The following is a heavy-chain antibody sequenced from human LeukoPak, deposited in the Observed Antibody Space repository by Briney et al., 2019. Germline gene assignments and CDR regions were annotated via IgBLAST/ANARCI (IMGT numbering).Heavy chain of an antibody. CDR2: IVVGSGNT. D-gene: IGHD1-14*01. CDR3: AADFGVTHFDY. CDR1: GFAFTSSA. J-gene: IGHJ4*02. V-gene: IGHV1-58*02. Sequence: GASVKVSCKASGFAFTSSAMQWVRQARGQRLEWIGWIVVGSGNTNYAQKFQERVTITRDMSTSTAYMELSSLRSEDTAVYYCAADFGVTHFDYWGQGTLVTVSS.